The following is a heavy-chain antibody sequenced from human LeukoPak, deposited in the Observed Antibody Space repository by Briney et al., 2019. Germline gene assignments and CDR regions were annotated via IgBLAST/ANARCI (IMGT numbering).Heavy chain of an antibody. CDR2: ISSSGSTI. J-gene: IGHJ4*02. D-gene: IGHD3-9*01. CDR3: ARGNDWLSHLVY. CDR1: GFTFSSYE. Sequence: PGGSLRLSCAASGFTFSSYEMNWVRQASGKGLEWVSYISSSGSTIYYADSVKGRFTISRDNAKNSLYLQMNSLRAEDTAVYYCARGNDWLSHLVYWGQGTLATVSS. V-gene: IGHV3-48*03.